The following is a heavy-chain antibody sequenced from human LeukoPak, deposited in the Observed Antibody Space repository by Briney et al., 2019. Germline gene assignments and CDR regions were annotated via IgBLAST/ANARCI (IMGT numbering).Heavy chain of an antibody. Sequence: GGSLRLSCAASGFTFGSHWMHWVRQAPGKGLVWVSRINGDGSNTTYADSVKGRFTISRDNAKNTLYLQMNSLRAEDTAVYHCARSKGWYSTDAFDIWGQGTMVTVSS. CDR2: INGDGSNT. CDR3: ARSKGWYSTDAFDI. CDR1: GFTFGSHW. J-gene: IGHJ3*02. V-gene: IGHV3-74*03. D-gene: IGHD6-19*01.